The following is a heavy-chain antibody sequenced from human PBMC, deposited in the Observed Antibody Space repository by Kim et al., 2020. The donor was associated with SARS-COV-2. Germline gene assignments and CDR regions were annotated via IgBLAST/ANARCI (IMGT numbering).Heavy chain of an antibody. CDR1: GYSFTSYW. J-gene: IGHJ4*02. V-gene: IGHV5-51*01. Sequence: GESLKISCKGSGYSFTSYWIGWVRQMPGKGLEWMGIIYPGDSDTRYSPSFQGQVTISADKSISTAYLQWSSLKASDTAMYYCARWLQTLTGYYNYYFDYWGQGTLVTVSS. CDR3: ARWLQTLTGYYNYYFDY. CDR2: IYPGDSDT. D-gene: IGHD3-9*01.